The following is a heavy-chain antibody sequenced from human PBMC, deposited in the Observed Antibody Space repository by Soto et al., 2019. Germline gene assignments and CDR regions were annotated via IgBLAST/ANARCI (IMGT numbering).Heavy chain of an antibody. CDR1: GFTFSSYG. CDR2: ISYDGSNK. D-gene: IGHD3-22*01. J-gene: IGHJ4*02. V-gene: IGHV3-30*18. CDR3: AKGGSGYYDY. Sequence: QVQLVESGGGVVQPGRSLRLSCAASGFTFSSYGMHWVRQAPGKGLEWVAVISYDGSNKYYADSVKGRFTISRDNSKNTLYLQMNRLRAEDSAVSYCAKGGSGYYDYWGQGTLVTFSS.